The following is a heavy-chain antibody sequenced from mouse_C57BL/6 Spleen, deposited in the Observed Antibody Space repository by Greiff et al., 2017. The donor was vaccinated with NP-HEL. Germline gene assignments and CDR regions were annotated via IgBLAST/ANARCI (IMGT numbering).Heavy chain of an antibody. J-gene: IGHJ2*01. V-gene: IGHV1-53*01. D-gene: IGHD1-1*01. Sequence: QVQLKESGTELVKPGASVKLSCKASGYTFTSYWMHWVKQRPGQGLEWIGNINPSNGGTNYNEKFKSKATLTVDKSSSTAYMQLSSLTSEDSAVYYGAREGASTVVGDVDYWGQGTTLTVSS. CDR2: INPSNGGT. CDR1: GYTFTSYW. CDR3: AREGASTVVGDVDY.